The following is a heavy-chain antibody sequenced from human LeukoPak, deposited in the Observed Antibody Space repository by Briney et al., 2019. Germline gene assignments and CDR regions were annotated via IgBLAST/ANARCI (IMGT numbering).Heavy chain of an antibody. Sequence: ASVKVSCKASGGTFSSYAISWVRQAPGQGLEWMGGIIPIFGTANYAQKFQGRVTITADESTSTAYMELSSLRSEDTAVYYCARTYYDILTGNEGYFDYWGQGTLVTVSS. CDR2: IIPIFGTA. V-gene: IGHV1-69*13. CDR3: ARTYYDILTGNEGYFDY. D-gene: IGHD3-9*01. J-gene: IGHJ4*02. CDR1: GGTFSSYA.